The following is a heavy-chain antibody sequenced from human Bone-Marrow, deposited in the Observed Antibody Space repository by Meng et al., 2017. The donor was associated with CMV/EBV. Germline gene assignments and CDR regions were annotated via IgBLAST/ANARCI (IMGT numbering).Heavy chain of an antibody. Sequence: SLSGYYWSWIRQPPGKGLEWIGEINHSGSTNYNPSLKSRVTISVDTSKNQFSLKLSSVTAADTAVYYCASVPLFRITILPTENGWFDPWGQGTLVTVSS. J-gene: IGHJ5*02. CDR3: ASVPLFRITILPTENGWFDP. CDR2: INHSGST. CDR1: SLSGYY. D-gene: IGHD3-3*01. V-gene: IGHV4-34*01.